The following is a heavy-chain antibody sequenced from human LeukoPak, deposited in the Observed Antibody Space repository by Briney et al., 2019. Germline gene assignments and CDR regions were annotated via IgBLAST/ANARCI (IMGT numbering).Heavy chain of an antibody. CDR1: GFTFSSYA. D-gene: IGHD2-2*02. Sequence: GGSLRLSCAASGFTFSSYAMHWVRQAPGKGLEYVSAIISNGGSTYYANSVKGRFTISRDNSKNTLYLQMGSLRAEDMAVYYCARELNGYCSSTSCYIKGPFDYWGQGTLVTVSS. CDR3: ARELNGYCSSTSCYIKGPFDY. J-gene: IGHJ4*02. V-gene: IGHV3-64*01. CDR2: IISNGGST.